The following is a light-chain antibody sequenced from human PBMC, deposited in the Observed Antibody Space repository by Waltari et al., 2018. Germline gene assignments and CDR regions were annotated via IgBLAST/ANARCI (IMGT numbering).Light chain of an antibody. CDR3: QQFGSSPFT. J-gene: IGKJ4*01. CDR2: AES. CDR1: ESVSSSH. Sequence: EIVLTQSPGTLSLSPGERATLSCRARESVSSSHLAWYQQKPGQAPRLLIYAESYRATGIPDRFSGSGSGTDFTLTISRLEPEDFAVYYCQQFGSSPFTFGGGTKVEIK. V-gene: IGKV3-20*01.